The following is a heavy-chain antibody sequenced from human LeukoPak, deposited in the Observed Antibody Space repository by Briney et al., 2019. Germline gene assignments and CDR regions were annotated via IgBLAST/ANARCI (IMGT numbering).Heavy chain of an antibody. D-gene: IGHD7-27*01. CDR3: AKGERGIDY. V-gene: IGHV3-23*01. Sequence: GGSLRLSCAASGFTFNNFAMNWVRQAPGKGLEWVSSVNFRGTISYYADSVKGRFTISRDNSKNTLFLQMDSLRAEDAAIYYCAKGERGIDYWGQGTLVTVSS. CDR2: VNFRGTIS. J-gene: IGHJ4*02. CDR1: GFTFNNFA.